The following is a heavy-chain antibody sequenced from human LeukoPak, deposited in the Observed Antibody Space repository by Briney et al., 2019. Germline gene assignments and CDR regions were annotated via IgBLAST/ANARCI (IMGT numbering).Heavy chain of an antibody. D-gene: IGHD3-10*01. Sequence: PGGSLRLSCAASGFTFSSYEMNWVREAPGKGLEWVSYISSSGSTIYYADSVKGRFTISRDNAKNSLYLQMNSLRADDTAVYYCASFDGTMVRGVNDYWGQGTLVTFSS. V-gene: IGHV3-48*03. CDR2: ISSSGSTI. CDR1: GFTFSSYE. J-gene: IGHJ4*02. CDR3: ASFDGTMVRGVNDY.